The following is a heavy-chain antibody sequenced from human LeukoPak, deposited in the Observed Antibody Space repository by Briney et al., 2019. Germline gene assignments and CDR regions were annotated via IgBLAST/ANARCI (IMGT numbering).Heavy chain of an antibody. D-gene: IGHD3-10*01. CDR3: ASYYYGSGSLDY. J-gene: IGHJ4*02. CDR2: INWDGGSI. Sequence: RPGGSLRLSCAASGFTFSSYSMNWVRQAPGKGLEWVSGINWDGGSIGYADSVKGRFTISRDNAKNALHLQMNSLRAEDTASYYCASYYYGSGSLDYWGQGTLVTVSS. CDR1: GFTFSSYS. V-gene: IGHV3-20*04.